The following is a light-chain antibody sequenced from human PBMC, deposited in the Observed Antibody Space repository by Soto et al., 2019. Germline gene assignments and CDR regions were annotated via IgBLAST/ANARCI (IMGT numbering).Light chain of an antibody. CDR2: KAS. V-gene: IGKV1-5*03. J-gene: IGKJ1*01. CDR3: QQYNSYWT. Sequence: DIQMTQSPSTLSASVGDRVTITCRATQSISNSLAWYQQKPGKAPNLLIYKASSLESGVPSRFSGRGSGTEFTLTITSLQPDDFATYYCQQYNSYWTFGQGTKVEIK. CDR1: QSISNS.